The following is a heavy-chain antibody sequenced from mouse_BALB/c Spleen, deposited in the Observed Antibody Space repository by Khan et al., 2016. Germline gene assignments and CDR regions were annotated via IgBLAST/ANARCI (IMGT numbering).Heavy chain of an antibody. V-gene: IGHV9-3*02. CDR3: AKDYYGSNWFAY. D-gene: IGHD1-1*01. J-gene: IGHJ3*01. Sequence: QIQLVQSGPELKKPGETVKISCKASGYTFTNYGMNWVKQAPGKGLKWMGWINTNTGEPTYAEEFKGRFAFSLETSASTAYLQINNLKNEDTATYCCAKDYYGSNWFAYWGQGTLVTVSA. CDR2: INTNTGEP. CDR1: GYTFTNYG.